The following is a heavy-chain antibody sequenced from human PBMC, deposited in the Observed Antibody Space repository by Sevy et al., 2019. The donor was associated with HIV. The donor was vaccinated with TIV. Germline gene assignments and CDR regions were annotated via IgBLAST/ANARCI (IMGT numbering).Heavy chain of an antibody. Sequence: ASVKVSCKASGGTFSSYAISWVRQAPGQGLEWMGGIIPIFGKANYAQKFQGRFTITADESTGTDYMELRSLKSENTAVYYWAGFEVVEVATISAFDIGGQGTMVTVSS. CDR2: IIPIFGKA. J-gene: IGHJ3*02. CDR3: AGFEVVEVATISAFDI. D-gene: IGHD5-12*01. CDR1: GGTFSSYA. V-gene: IGHV1-69*13.